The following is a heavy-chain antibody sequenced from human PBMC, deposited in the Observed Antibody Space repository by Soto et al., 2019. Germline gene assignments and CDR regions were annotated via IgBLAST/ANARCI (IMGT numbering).Heavy chain of an antibody. CDR1: GFTFTRYS. Sequence: ESGGGLVKPGGSLRLSCAASGFTFTRYSMNWVRQAPGKGLEWVASISSTTNYIYYGESLKGRLTISRDNAKNSMYLQMNTLRAEDTAVYYCARESEDLSSNLDYWGQGTLVTVSS. CDR2: ISSTTNYI. J-gene: IGHJ4*02. CDR3: ARESEDLSSNLDY. V-gene: IGHV3-21*06.